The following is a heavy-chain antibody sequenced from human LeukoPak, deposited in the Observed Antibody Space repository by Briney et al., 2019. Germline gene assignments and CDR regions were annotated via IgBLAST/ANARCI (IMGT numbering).Heavy chain of an antibody. CDR1: GFTFSSYA. D-gene: IGHD1-26*01. CDR3: AKSRPPIGATRNHFDY. V-gene: IGHV3-23*01. CDR2: ISGSGGST. J-gene: IGHJ4*02. Sequence: PGGSLRLSCAASGFTFSSYAMSWVRQAPGKGLEWVSAISGSGGSTYYADSVKGRFTISRDNSKNTLYLQMNSLRAEDTAVYYCAKSRPPIGATRNHFDYWGQGTLVTVSS.